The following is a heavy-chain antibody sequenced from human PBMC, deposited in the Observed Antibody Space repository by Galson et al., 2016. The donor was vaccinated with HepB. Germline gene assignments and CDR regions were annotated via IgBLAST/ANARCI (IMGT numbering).Heavy chain of an antibody. V-gene: IGHV4-4*02. J-gene: IGHJ4*02. CDR2: IYQTGTA. Sequence: SETLSLTCAVSGDSISNNYWWTWVRQFPGQGLEWIGEIYQTGTAHYNPSFTSRATISIDKSKNEISLSLASVTAADTAVYYCARGNLGTTASMAFDHWGQGTLVSVSS. D-gene: IGHD1-26*01. CDR1: GDSISNNYW. CDR3: ARGNLGTTASMAFDH.